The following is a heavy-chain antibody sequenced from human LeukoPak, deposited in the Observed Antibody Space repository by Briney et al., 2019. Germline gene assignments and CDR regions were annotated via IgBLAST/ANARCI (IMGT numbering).Heavy chain of an antibody. CDR3: ARELDVDTAMDY. CDR1: GGSISSGSYY. CDR2: IYTSGST. Sequence: SETLSLTCTVSGGSISSGSYYWSLIRQPAGKGLEWIGRIYTSGSTNYNPSLKSRVTISVDTSKNQFSLKLSSVTAADTAVYYCARELDVDTAMDYWGQGTLVTVSS. J-gene: IGHJ4*02. D-gene: IGHD5-18*01. V-gene: IGHV4-61*02.